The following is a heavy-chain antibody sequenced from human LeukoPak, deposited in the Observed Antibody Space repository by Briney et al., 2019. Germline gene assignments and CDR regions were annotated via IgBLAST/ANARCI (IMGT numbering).Heavy chain of an antibody. D-gene: IGHD2-2*01. CDR3: ARADIVVVPAEGEWFDP. J-gene: IGHJ5*02. CDR1: GGSISTYY. Sequence: SETLSLTCTVSGGSISTYYWSWIRQPPGKGLEWIGYIYYTGSTSYNPSLKSRVTMSLDASKNQFSLKLSSVTAADTAVYYCARADIVVVPAEGEWFDPWGQGTLVTVSS. V-gene: IGHV4-59*08. CDR2: IYYTGST.